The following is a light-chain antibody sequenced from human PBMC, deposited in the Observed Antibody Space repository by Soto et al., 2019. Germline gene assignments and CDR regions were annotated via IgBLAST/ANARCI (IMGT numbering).Light chain of an antibody. CDR1: SSDVGGYNY. Sequence: QSVLTQPASVSGPPGQSITISCTGTSSDVGGYNYVSWYQQHPGKAPKLMICEVSNRPSGVSNRFSGSKSGNTASLTISGLQAEDEADYYCSSYTSSSTLEVFGTGTKVTVL. V-gene: IGLV2-14*01. J-gene: IGLJ1*01. CDR3: SSYTSSSTLEV. CDR2: EVS.